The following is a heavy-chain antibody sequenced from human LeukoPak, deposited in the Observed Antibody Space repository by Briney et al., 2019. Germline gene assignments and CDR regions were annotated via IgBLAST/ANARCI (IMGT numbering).Heavy chain of an antibody. Sequence: PGGSLRLSCAASEFTFSNAWMSWVRQAPGKGLEWVGRIKSKTDGGTTDYAAPVKGRFTISRDDSKNTLYLQMNSLKTEDTAVYYCTTRKYYDSSGYDYWGQGTLVTVSS. CDR1: EFTFSNAW. CDR2: IKSKTDGGTT. J-gene: IGHJ4*02. D-gene: IGHD3-22*01. CDR3: TTRKYYDSSGYDY. V-gene: IGHV3-15*01.